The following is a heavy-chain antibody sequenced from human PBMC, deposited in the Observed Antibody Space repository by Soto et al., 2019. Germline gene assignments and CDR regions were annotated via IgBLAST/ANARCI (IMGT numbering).Heavy chain of an antibody. CDR1: GGSISSSCYY. V-gene: IGHV4-39*01. D-gene: IGHD4-17*01. J-gene: IGHJ1*01. CDR2: IYYSGST. CDR3: ASVYGDYPEYFQH. Sequence: QLQLQESGPGLVKPSETLSLTCTVSGGSISSSCYYWGWLRQPPGKGLEWIGSIYYSGSTYYNPSLKSRVTISVDTSKNQFSLKLSSVTAADPAVYYCASVYGDYPEYFQHWGQGTLVTVSS.